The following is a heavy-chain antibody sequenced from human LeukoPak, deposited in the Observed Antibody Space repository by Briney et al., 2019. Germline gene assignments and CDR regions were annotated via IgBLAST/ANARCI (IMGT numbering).Heavy chain of an antibody. CDR1: GFTFSSNW. V-gene: IGHV3-7*01. D-gene: IGHD3-16*01. CDR2: IKQDGSET. J-gene: IGHJ4*02. CDR3: ARAWAAALDY. Sequence: GGFLRPSCAAPGFTFSSNWMSWGRQAPGKGLEWVAKIKQDGSETYYVDSVKGRFPITRDNAKNSRYLQMNSLRAEDTAVYYCARAWAAALDYWGQGTLVTVSS.